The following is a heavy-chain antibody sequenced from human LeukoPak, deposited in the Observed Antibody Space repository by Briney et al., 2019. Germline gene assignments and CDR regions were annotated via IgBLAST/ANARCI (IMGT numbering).Heavy chain of an antibody. Sequence: PGGSLRLSCAASGFTFSSYGMHWVRQAPGKGLEWVAVISYDGSNKYYADSVKGRFTISRDNSKNTLYLQMNSLRAEDTAVYYCATETRDGHDYWGQGTLVTVSS. D-gene: IGHD5-24*01. CDR2: ISYDGSNK. CDR3: ATETRDGHDY. V-gene: IGHV3-30*03. J-gene: IGHJ4*02. CDR1: GFTFSSYG.